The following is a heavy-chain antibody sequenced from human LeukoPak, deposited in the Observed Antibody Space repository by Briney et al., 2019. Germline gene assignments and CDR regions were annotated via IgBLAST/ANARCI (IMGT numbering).Heavy chain of an antibody. V-gene: IGHV3-30*18. J-gene: IGHJ4*02. Sequence: GGSLRLSCAASGFTFSSYGMHWVRQAPGKGLEWVAVISYDGSNKYYADSVKGRFTISRDNSKNTLYLQMNSLRVEDTAVYYCAKPNQLHRLGSSGSPFDYWGQGTLVTVSS. CDR2: ISYDGSNK. CDR3: AKPNQLHRLGSSGSPFDY. CDR1: GFTFSSYG. D-gene: IGHD3-22*01.